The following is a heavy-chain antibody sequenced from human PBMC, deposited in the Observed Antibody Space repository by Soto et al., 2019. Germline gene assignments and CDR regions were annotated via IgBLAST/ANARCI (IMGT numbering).Heavy chain of an antibody. D-gene: IGHD5-12*01. CDR3: ARAESGYVNGYYYYGMDV. J-gene: IGHJ6*02. CDR1: GYTFTSYG. CDR2: ISAYNGNT. Sequence: QVQLVQSGAEVKEPGASVKVSCKASGYTFTSYGISWVRQAPGQGLEWMGWISAYNGNTNYAQKLQGRVTMTTDTSTSTAYMELRSLRSDDTAVYYCARAESGYVNGYYYYGMDVWGQGTTVTVSS. V-gene: IGHV1-18*01.